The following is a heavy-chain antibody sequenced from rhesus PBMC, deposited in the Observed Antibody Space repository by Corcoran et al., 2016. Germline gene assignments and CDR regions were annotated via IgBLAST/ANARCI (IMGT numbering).Heavy chain of an antibody. Sequence: QVPLQESGPGLVKPSETLSLTCAVSGASLSSYWWSWIRQPPGKGLEWIGEINGNSGNTYYNPPLKSRVSISQDASKNQFSLKLRSVTAADTAVYYCARRDNVYYFDYWGQGVLVTVSS. CDR2: INGNSGNT. D-gene: IGHD1-20*01. CDR3: ARRDNVYYFDY. J-gene: IGHJ4*01. CDR1: GASLSSYW. V-gene: IGHV4-80*01.